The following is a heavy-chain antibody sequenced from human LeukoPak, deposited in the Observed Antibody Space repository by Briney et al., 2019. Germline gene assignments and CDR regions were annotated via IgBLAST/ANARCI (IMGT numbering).Heavy chain of an antibody. CDR3: AREGEHSGYAPDAFDI. D-gene: IGHD5-12*01. V-gene: IGHV1-2*02. CDR2: INPNNGGT. CDR1: GYTFTDYY. Sequence: ASVKVSCKASGYTFTDYYMHWVRQAPGQGLEWMGWINPNNGGTNYGQKFQGRVTMTRDTSISTAYMELSRLRSDDTAVYYCAREGEHSGYAPDAFDIWGQGTMVTVSS. J-gene: IGHJ3*02.